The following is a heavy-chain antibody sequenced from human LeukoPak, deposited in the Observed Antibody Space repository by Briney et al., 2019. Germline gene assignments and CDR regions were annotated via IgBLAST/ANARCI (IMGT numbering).Heavy chain of an antibody. CDR2: ISSSSSYI. Sequence: GGSLRLSCAASGFTFSSYSMNWVRQAPGKGLEWVSSISSSSSYIYYADSVKGRFTISRDNAKNSLYLQMNSLRAEDTAVYYCARDRGRPGYCSSTSCYHHWFDPWGQGTLVTVSS. CDR1: GFTFSSYS. CDR3: ARDRGRPGYCSSTSCYHHWFDP. J-gene: IGHJ5*02. V-gene: IGHV3-21*01. D-gene: IGHD2-2*01.